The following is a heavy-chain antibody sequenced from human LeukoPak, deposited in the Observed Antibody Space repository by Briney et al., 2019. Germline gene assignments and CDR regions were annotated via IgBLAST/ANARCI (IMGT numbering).Heavy chain of an antibody. CDR2: IKQDGSEK. CDR3: TRDPRHFDS. J-gene: IGHJ5*01. D-gene: IGHD6-6*01. V-gene: IGHV3-7*01. Sequence: GGSLRLSCAASGLTFNNYWMNWVRQAPGKGLEWVANIKQDGSEKKYVDSVKGRFTISRDNAKNSLYLQMSSLRVEDTAVYYCTRDPRHFDSCGQGTLVTVSS. CDR1: GLTFNNYW.